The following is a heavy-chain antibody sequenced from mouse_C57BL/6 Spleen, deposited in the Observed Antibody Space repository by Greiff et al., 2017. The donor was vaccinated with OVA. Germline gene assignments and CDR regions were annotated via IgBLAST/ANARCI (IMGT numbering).Heavy chain of an antibody. D-gene: IGHD1-1*01. J-gene: IGHJ2*01. CDR1: GYTFTSYW. Sequence: VQLQQPGAELVRPGSSVKLSCKASGYTFTSYWMHWVKQRPIQGLEWIGNIDPSDSETHYNQKFKDKATLTVDKSSSTAYMQLSSLTSEDAAVYYCARRAYGSNFDYWGQGTTLTVSS. V-gene: IGHV1-52*01. CDR2: IDPSDSET. CDR3: ARRAYGSNFDY.